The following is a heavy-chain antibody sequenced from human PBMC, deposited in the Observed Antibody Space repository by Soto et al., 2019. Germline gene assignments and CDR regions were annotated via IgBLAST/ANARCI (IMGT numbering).Heavy chain of an antibody. CDR2: IYPGDSDT. D-gene: IGHD1-26*01. V-gene: IGHV5-51*01. J-gene: IGHJ3*02. Sequence: GESLKISCKGSVYSFTSYCIGWLRQMPVRGLEWMGIIYPGDSDTRYSPSFQGQVTISADKSISTAYLQWSSLKASETAMYYCAIQRPTTVGAKGTDAFDIWRKGKTVTVS. CDR1: VYSFTSYC. CDR3: AIQRPTTVGAKGTDAFDI.